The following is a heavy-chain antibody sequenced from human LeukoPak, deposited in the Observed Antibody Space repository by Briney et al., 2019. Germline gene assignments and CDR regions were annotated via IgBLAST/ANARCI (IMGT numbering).Heavy chain of an antibody. J-gene: IGHJ3*01. CDR1: GFTFRSFW. D-gene: IGHD5-12*01. CDR3: ARGGFSHGFDV. CDR2: INNDGTDT. Sequence: GGSLRLSCAASGFTFRSFWIHWVRQAPGKGLVWVGRINNDGTDTIYADSVKGRFTVSRDNAKNTLYLQMNSLRVEDTAVYFCARGGFSHGFDVWGQGTLVTVSS. V-gene: IGHV3-74*01.